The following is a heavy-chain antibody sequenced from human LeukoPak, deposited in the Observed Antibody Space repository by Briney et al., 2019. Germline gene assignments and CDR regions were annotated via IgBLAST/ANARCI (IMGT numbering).Heavy chain of an antibody. D-gene: IGHD2-2*01. CDR1: GWSFNDYY. V-gene: IGHV4-34*01. CDR2: INARGDT. J-gene: IGHJ5*02. CDR3: ARGQVPAARGYNWFDP. Sequence: SETLSLTCAVYGWSFNDYYWNWIRQPPGKGLDGIGEINARGDTNYNPSLKSRVNISVDTSRKQFSLRLTSMIAADTALYYCARGQVPAARGYNWFDPWGQGTLVTVSS.